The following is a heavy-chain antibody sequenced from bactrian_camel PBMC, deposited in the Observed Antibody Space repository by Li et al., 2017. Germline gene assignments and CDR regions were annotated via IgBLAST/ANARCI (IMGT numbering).Heavy chain of an antibody. CDR1: SYAFSNCG. CDR3: GAKCSVSGTQDY. V-gene: IGHV3S53*01. CDR2: IRRDSST. D-gene: IGHD2*01. J-gene: IGHJ4*01. Sequence: VQLVESGGGSVMEGGSLKLSCVASSYAFSNCGMGWWRQAPGKEREFVATIRRDSSTSYAASVKGRFTISQDNAKNTMYLQMNNLKIEDTAVYYCGAKCSVSGTQDYWGQGTQVTVS.